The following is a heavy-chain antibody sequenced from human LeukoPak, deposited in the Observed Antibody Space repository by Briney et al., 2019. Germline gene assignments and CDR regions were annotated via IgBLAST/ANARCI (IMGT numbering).Heavy chain of an antibody. CDR3: ARERNLEIAVAGTIFNY. J-gene: IGHJ4*02. Sequence: GGSLRLSCAASGFTVSSNYMSWVRQAPGKGLEWVSVIYSGGSTYYADSVKGRFTISRDNSKNTLYLQMKSLRAEDTAVYYCARERNLEIAVAGTIFNYWGQGTLVTVSS. CDR1: GFTVSSNY. V-gene: IGHV3-66*01. CDR2: IYSGGST. D-gene: IGHD6-19*01.